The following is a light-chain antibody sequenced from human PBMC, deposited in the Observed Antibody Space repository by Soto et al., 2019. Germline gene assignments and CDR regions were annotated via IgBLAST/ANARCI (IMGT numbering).Light chain of an antibody. CDR3: CSFAGGSTYVV. CDR1: SSDVGSYNR. J-gene: IGLJ2*01. Sequence: QSALTQPPSVSGSPGQSVTISCTGTSSDVGSYNRVSWYQQPPGTAPKLIIYEVTKRPSGVPNRFSGSKSGNTASLTISGLLAEDEADYHCCSFAGGSTYVVFGGGTKLTVL. CDR2: EVT. V-gene: IGLV2-18*02.